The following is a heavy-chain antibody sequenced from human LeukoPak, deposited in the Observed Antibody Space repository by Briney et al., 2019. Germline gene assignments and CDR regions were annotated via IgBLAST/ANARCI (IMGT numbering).Heavy chain of an antibody. CDR2: INPNSGGT. CDR3: ARGWGISSWYYYYYMDV. J-gene: IGHJ6*03. V-gene: IGHV1-2*02. D-gene: IGHD6-13*01. CDR1: GYTFTGYY. Sequence: GASVKVSCKASGYTFTGYYMHWVRQAPGQGLEWLGWINPNSGGTNYAQNFQGRVTMTTDTSISTAYMELSRLRSDDTAVYYCARGWGISSWYYYYYMDVWGKGTTVTVSS.